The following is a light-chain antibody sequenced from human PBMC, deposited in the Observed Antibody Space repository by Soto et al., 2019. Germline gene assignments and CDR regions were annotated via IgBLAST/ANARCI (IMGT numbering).Light chain of an antibody. CDR3: HQYGASPPVYA. V-gene: IGKV3-20*01. Sequence: EIVLTQSPGTLSLSPGERATLSCRTSRSDRNTYLAWYQQKPGQAPRLLIYGASSRATGIPDRFSGSGSGTDFTLTISRLEPEDFAVYYCHQYGASPPVYAFGQGTKLEIK. CDR2: GAS. J-gene: IGKJ2*01. CDR1: RSDRNTY.